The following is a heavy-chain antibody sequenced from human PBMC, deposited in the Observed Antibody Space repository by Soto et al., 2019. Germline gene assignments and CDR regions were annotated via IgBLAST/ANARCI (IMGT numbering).Heavy chain of an antibody. D-gene: IGHD4-17*01. V-gene: IGHV1-8*01. CDR2: MNPNRGNT. Sequence: ASVKACCKAPRDAFTSYDINCVRQATGQRLEWMGWMNPNRGNTGYAQKFQGRVTMTRNTSISTAYMELSSLRSEDTAVYYGARGGGDYVNSDYWGQGTLVTVSS. CDR1: RDAFTSYD. CDR3: ARGGGDYVNSDY. J-gene: IGHJ4*02.